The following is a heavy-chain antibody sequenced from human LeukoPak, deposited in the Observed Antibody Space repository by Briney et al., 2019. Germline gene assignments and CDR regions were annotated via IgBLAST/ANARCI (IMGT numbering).Heavy chain of an antibody. J-gene: IGHJ5*02. Sequence: GGSLRLSCAASGFTFSSYGMHWVRQAPGKGLEWVSSIRYDRSTRYYADSVTGRFSNSRDKSKNTLYLQVNSLRAVDTAVYYCAREGYLGYCSGGSCFNWFDPWGQGTLVTVSS. CDR2: IRYDRSTR. CDR3: AREGYLGYCSGGSCFNWFDP. D-gene: IGHD2-15*01. V-gene: IGHV3-30*02. CDR1: GFTFSSYG.